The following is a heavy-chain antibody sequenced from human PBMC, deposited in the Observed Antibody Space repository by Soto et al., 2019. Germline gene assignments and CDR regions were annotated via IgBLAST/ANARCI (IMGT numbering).Heavy chain of an antibody. CDR3: AITWGKGECSSTSCYALLDY. CDR1: GGTFSSYA. Sequence: SVKVSCKASGGTFSSYAISWVRQAPGQGLEWMGGIIPIFGTANYAQKFQGRVTITADESTSTAYMELSSLRSEDTAVYYCAITWGKGECSSTSCYALLDYWGQGTRVTVSS. D-gene: IGHD2-2*01. J-gene: IGHJ4*02. CDR2: IIPIFGTA. V-gene: IGHV1-69*13.